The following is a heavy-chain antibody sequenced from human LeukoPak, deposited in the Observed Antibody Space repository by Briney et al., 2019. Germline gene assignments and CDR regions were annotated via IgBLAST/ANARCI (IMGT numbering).Heavy chain of an antibody. CDR3: ARYLSRGDD. V-gene: IGHV4-34*01. CDR2: INHSGST. D-gene: IGHD3-10*01. J-gene: IGHJ4*02. CDR1: GGSFSGYY. Sequence: SETLSLTCPVNGGSFSGYYWSWLRQPPGKGLDWIGEINHSGSTNYSPSLKSRVTISVDTSKNQFSLKLSSVTAAYTAVYYCARYLSRGDDWGQGTLVTVSS.